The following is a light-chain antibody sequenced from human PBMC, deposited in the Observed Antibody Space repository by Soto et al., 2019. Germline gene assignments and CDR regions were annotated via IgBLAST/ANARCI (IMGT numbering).Light chain of an antibody. CDR1: QSVLSSSNNENY. CDR2: WAS. V-gene: IGKV4-1*01. CDR3: QQYYTTPFT. J-gene: IGKJ3*01. Sequence: DIVMTQSPDSLAVSLGERATINCKSSQSVLSSSNNENYLAWYQQKPRQPPKLLIYWASTRDSGVPDRFSGSGSGTHFSLTISSLQAEDVAVYYCQQYYTTPFTFGPRTKVDIK.